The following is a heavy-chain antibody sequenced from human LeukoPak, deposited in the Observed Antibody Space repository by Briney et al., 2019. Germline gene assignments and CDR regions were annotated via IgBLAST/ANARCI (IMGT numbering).Heavy chain of an antibody. CDR2: MNPNSGNT. D-gene: IGHD2-15*01. Sequence: GASVKVSCKASGYTFTSYDINWVRQATGQGLEWMGWMNPNSGNTGYAQNFQGRVTMTRNTSISTAYMELSSLRSEDTAVYYCARAYCSGGGCYPGCWGQGPLVTVSS. V-gene: IGHV1-8*01. J-gene: IGHJ4*02. CDR1: GYTFTSYD. CDR3: ARAYCSGGGCYPGC.